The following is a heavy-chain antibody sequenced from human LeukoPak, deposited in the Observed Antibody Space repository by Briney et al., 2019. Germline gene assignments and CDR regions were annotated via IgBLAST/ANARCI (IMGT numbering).Heavy chain of an antibody. CDR3: ARSLTAAAGNLGY. CDR1: GFTFSSYW. CDR2: IKQDGSEK. Sequence: SGGSLRLSCAASGFTFSSYWMSWVRQAPGKGLEWVANIKQDGSEKYYVDSVKGRFTISRDNAKNSLYLQMNSLRAEDTAVYYCARSLTAAAGNLGYWGQGTLITVFS. V-gene: IGHV3-7*01. D-gene: IGHD6-13*01. J-gene: IGHJ4*02.